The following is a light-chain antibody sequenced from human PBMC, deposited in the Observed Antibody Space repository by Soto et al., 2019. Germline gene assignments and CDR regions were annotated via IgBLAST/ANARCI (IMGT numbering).Light chain of an antibody. CDR3: QQYGRSPDWDRWT. CDR1: QSISSSN. CDR2: GAS. Sequence: EIVLTQSPGTLSLSPGERATPSCRASQSISSSNLAWYQQKPGQAPRLLLYGASNRAAGIPERFSGSGSGTDFTLTISRMEPEDFVVYYCQQYGRSPDWDRWTFGQGTKVEVK. V-gene: IGKV3-20*01. J-gene: IGKJ1*01.